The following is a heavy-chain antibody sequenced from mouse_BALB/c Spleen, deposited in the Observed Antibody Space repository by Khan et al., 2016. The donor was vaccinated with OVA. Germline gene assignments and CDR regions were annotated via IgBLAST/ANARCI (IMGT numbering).Heavy chain of an antibody. CDR3: VRHGYCGSSYAMDY. Sequence: EVKLVESGGGLVQPTGSLKLSCAASGFTFNTYAMNWVRQAPGKGLEWVARIRSKSNNYATYYADSVKDRFTISRDDSQSMLYLQMNNLKTEDTARYYCVRHGYCGSSYAMDYWGQGTSVTVSS. CDR2: IRSKSNNYAT. CDR1: GFTFNTYA. V-gene: IGHV10-1*02. D-gene: IGHD1-1*01. J-gene: IGHJ4*01.